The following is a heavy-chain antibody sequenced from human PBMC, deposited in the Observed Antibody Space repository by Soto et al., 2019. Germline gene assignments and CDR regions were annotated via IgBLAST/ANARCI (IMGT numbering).Heavy chain of an antibody. V-gene: IGHV2-5*02. Sequence: ESGPTLVNPTQTLTLTCTFSGFSLSTSGVSVGWIRQPPGKALEWLALIYWDDDKRYSPSLKSRLTITKDTSKNQVVLTMTNMDPVDTATYYCAHVRLYDILTGYYALFDYWGQGTLVTVSS. J-gene: IGHJ4*02. CDR3: AHVRLYDILTGYYALFDY. CDR1: GFSLSTSGVS. CDR2: IYWDDDK. D-gene: IGHD3-9*01.